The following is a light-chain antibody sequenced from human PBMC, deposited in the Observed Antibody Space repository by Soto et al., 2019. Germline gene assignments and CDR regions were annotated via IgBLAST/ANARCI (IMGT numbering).Light chain of an antibody. J-gene: IGKJ1*01. Sequence: EIVLTQSPGTLSLSPGERATLSCRASQSVSNYLVWYQQKPGHAPRLLISGASSRATDIPDRFSGSGSGTEFTLTIRRLEPEDFAVYYCQQYGGSPQTFGQGTKVEIK. CDR2: GAS. CDR3: QQYGGSPQT. V-gene: IGKV3-20*01. CDR1: QSVSNY.